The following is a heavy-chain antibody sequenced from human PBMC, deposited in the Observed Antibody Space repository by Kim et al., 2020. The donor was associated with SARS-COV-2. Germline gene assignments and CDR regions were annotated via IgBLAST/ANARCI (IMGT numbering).Heavy chain of an antibody. Sequence: GGSLRLSCAASGFTVSGYWMAWVRQFPGKGLEWVANIKPDGSRKFYVDSVKGRFTVSRDNAKNSVYLQMNSLRPEDTAVYYCARDYGFRSIDYWGQGILVTVSS. CDR2: IKPDGSRK. D-gene: IGHD3-16*01. CDR1: GFTVSGYW. V-gene: IGHV3-7*01. CDR3: ARDYGFRSIDY. J-gene: IGHJ4*02.